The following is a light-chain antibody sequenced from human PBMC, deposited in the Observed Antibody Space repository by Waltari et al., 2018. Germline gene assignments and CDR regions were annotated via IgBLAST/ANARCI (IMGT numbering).Light chain of an antibody. J-gene: IGKJ2*01. V-gene: IGKV3-20*01. CDR1: QILNNNY. CDR3: QQYGSSPYT. Sequence: DTVLTQSPGTLSLSTGESVSLSCKASQILNNNYLAWYQQKPGQAPALLIHGASRRATGVPERFRGSGSGTDFTLIISRLEVEDSAVYYCQQYGSSPYTFGRGTKLEIK. CDR2: GAS.